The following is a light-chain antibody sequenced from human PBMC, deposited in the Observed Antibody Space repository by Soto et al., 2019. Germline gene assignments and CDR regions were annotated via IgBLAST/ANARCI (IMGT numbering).Light chain of an antibody. CDR1: SSDVGGYNY. Sequence: QSALTQPASVSGSPGQSITISCTGTSSDVGGYNYVSWYQQHPGKAPKLIICEVSNRPSGVSNRFSGSKSGNTASLTISGLQAEDEADYYCSSYTSSSTYWVFGGGTKVTVL. CDR3: SSYTSSSTYWV. J-gene: IGLJ3*02. V-gene: IGLV2-14*01. CDR2: EVS.